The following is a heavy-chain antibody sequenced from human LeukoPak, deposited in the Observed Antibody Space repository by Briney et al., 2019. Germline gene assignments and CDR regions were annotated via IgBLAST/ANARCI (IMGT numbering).Heavy chain of an antibody. CDR1: GGSISSYY. V-gene: IGHV4-59*12. D-gene: IGHD6-19*01. Sequence: SETLSLTCTVSGGSISSYYWSWIRQPPGKGLEWIGYIYYSGSTNYNPSLKSRVTISVDTSKNQFSLKLSSVTAADTAVYYCARDGYSSGWSPNWFDPWGQGTLVTVSS. J-gene: IGHJ5*02. CDR2: IYYSGST. CDR3: ARDGYSSGWSPNWFDP.